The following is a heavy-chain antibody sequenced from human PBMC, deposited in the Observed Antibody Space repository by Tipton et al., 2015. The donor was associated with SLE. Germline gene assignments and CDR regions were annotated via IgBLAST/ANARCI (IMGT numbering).Heavy chain of an antibody. V-gene: IGHV4-59*01. D-gene: IGHD3-10*01. CDR2: IYYSGST. CDR1: GGSISSYY. CDR3: ARARGRGYFQH. Sequence: TLSLTCTVSGGSISSYYWSWIRQPPGKGLEWIGYIYYSGSTNYNPSLKSRVTISVDTSKNQFSLKLSSVTAADTAVYYWARARGRGYFQHWGQGTLVTVSS. J-gene: IGHJ1*01.